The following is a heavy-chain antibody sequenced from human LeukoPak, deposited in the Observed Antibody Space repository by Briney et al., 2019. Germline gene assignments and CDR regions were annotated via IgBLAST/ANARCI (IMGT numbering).Heavy chain of an antibody. CDR1: GGGFSSYA. CDR3: ASIFNGRVSDLDY. V-gene: IGHV1-69*15. D-gene: IGHD2-8*01. CDR2: FIPIFNTA. Sequence: SVKVSCKASGGGFSSYAISWVRQAPGQGLEWMGNFIPIFNTANYAQKFQGKASFTADESTSTAYMELSSLRLDDTAVYYCASIFNGRVSDLDYWGQGTLVTVSS. J-gene: IGHJ4*02.